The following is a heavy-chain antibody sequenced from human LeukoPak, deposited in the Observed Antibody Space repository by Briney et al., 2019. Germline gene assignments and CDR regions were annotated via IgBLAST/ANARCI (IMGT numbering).Heavy chain of an antibody. J-gene: IGHJ3*02. CDR1: GFTFSSYA. CDR2: ISYDGSNK. CDR3: ATLLLSGGAFDI. V-gene: IGHV3-30*01. D-gene: IGHD2-21*01. Sequence: GGSLRLSCVASGFTFSSYALHWLRQAPAKGLEWVAVISYDGSNKYYADSVKGRFTISRDNSKNTLYLQMNSLRAEDTAVYYCATLLLSGGAFDIWGQGTMVTVSS.